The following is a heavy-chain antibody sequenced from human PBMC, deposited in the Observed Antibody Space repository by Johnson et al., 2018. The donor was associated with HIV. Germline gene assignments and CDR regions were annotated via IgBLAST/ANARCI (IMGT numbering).Heavy chain of an antibody. V-gene: IGHV3-7*03. CDR1: GFTFSSYW. J-gene: IGHJ3*02. CDR2: IKQDGSEK. Sequence: VQLVESGGGLVQPGGSLRLSCAASGFTFSSYWMSWVRQAPGKGLEWVANIKQDGSEKYYVDSVKGRFTISRDNAKNSQYLQMNSLRAEDTAVYYCARVKDPDAFDIWGQGTMVTVSS. CDR3: ARVKDPDAFDI.